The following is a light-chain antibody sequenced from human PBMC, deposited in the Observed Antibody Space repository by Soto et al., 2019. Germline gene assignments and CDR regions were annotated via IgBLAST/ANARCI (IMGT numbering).Light chain of an antibody. Sequence: DIVMTQSPDSLAVSLGERATISCRSSQSLSYNSNNRTRLAWYQQRPGQSPKLLIYWASTRESGVPDRFSDSGFGTDFTLTISSLQAADVAVYYCQQYYIPPLTFGPGTKVDLK. V-gene: IGKV4-1*01. CDR2: WAS. J-gene: IGKJ3*01. CDR3: QQYYIPPLT. CDR1: QSLSYNSNNRTR.